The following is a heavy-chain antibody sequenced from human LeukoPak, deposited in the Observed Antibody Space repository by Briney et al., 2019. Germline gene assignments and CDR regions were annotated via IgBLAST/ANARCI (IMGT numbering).Heavy chain of an antibody. Sequence: ASVKVSCKASGYTFTDYYMHWVRQAPGQGLEWMGWINPNSGGTNYAQKFQGRVTMTSDTSIRTAYMELRRLRSDDTAVYYCARPYGDNGAYFQQWGQGTLVTVS. J-gene: IGHJ1*01. CDR3: ARPYGDNGAYFQQ. D-gene: IGHD4-17*01. CDR1: GYTFTDYY. V-gene: IGHV1-2*02. CDR2: INPNSGGT.